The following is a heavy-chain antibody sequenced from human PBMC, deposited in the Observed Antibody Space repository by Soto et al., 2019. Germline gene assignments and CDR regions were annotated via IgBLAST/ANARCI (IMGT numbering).Heavy chain of an antibody. CDR2: IWYDGSNK. V-gene: IGHV3-33*01. J-gene: IGHJ4*02. D-gene: IGHD4-17*01. Sequence: QVQLVESGGGVVQPGRSLRLSCAASGFTFSSYGMHWVRQAPGKGLEWVAVIWYDGSNKYYADSVKGRFTISRDNSKNTLYLQMNSLKAEYTAVYYCARTVRWARAPDYWGQGTLVTVSS. CDR1: GFTFSSYG. CDR3: ARTVRWARAPDY.